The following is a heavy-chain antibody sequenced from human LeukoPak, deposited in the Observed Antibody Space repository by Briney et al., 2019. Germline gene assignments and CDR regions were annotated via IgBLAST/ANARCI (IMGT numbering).Heavy chain of an antibody. CDR3: AIQPWGSGNNWYFDF. Sequence: ASVKVSCKASGYSFTAYYIHWVRQAPGQGLEWMGWISPNSGGTDYAQKFPGRVTMTRDTSISTAYMELSSLTSDDTAVYYCAIQPWGSGNNWYFDFWGRGTLVTVSS. CDR2: ISPNSGGT. V-gene: IGHV1-2*02. CDR1: GYSFTAYY. J-gene: IGHJ2*01. D-gene: IGHD7-27*01.